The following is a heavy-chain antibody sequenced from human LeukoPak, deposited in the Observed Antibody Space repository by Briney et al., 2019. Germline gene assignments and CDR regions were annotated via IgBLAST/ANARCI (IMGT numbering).Heavy chain of an antibody. J-gene: IGHJ4*02. CDR3: ARYGAVAGLDY. Sequence: SETLSLTCTVSGVSISSYYWSWIRQPPGKGLEWIGYIYYSGSTNYNPSLKSRVTISVDTSKNQFSLKLSSVTAADTAVYYCARYGAVAGLDYWGQETLVTVSS. V-gene: IGHV4-59*01. D-gene: IGHD6-19*01. CDR1: GVSISSYY. CDR2: IYYSGST.